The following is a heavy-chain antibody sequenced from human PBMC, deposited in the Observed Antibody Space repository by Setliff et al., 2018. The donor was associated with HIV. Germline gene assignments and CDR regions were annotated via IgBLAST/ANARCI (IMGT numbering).Heavy chain of an antibody. V-gene: IGHV1-69*13. CDR3: ARGSGGYCSGGSCYFGFGLAL. CDR2: IIPIFNTA. CDR1: GGTFSSYS. Sequence: ASVKVSCKASGGTFSSYSITWVRQAPGQGLEWMGGIIPIFNTANYAQKFQGRVTITADESTSTAYMELSSLGSEDAAVYYCARGSGGYCSGGSCYFGFGLALWGQGTTVTV. D-gene: IGHD2-15*01. J-gene: IGHJ6*02.